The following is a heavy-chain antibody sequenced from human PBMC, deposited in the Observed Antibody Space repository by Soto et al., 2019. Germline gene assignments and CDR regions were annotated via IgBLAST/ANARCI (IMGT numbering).Heavy chain of an antibody. V-gene: IGHV3-30-3*01. CDR3: ARETSTGSLDY. Sequence: GGSLRLSCAASGFTFSSYVINWLRQAPGKGLEWVAVISYDGSNKYYADSVKGRFTISRDNSKNTLYLQMNSLRAEDTAVYYCARETSTGSLDYWGQGTLVTVSS. J-gene: IGHJ4*02. D-gene: IGHD1-1*01. CDR1: GFTFSSYV. CDR2: ISYDGSNK.